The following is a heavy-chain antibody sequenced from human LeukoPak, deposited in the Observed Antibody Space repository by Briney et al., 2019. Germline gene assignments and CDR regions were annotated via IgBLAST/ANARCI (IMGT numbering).Heavy chain of an antibody. CDR2: FDPEDGET. V-gene: IGHV1-24*01. CDR1: GYTLTELS. J-gene: IGHJ6*03. CDR3: ARDYRGSRPHMDV. Sequence: ASVKVSCKVSGYTLTELSMHWVRQAPGKGLEWMGGFDPEDGETIYAQKLQGRVTMTTDTSTSTAYMELRSLRSDDTAVYYCARDYRGSRPHMDVWGKGTTVTISS. D-gene: IGHD3-10*01.